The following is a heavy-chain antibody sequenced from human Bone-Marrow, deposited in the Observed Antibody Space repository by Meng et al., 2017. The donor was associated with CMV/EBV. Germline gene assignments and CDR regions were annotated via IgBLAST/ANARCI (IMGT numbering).Heavy chain of an antibody. CDR3: ARDHQMATIGTPFDY. D-gene: IGHD5-24*01. CDR2: INHSGST. CDR1: GGSISSSYY. V-gene: IGHV4-4*02. J-gene: IGHJ4*02. Sequence: SGGSISSSYYWSWIRQPPGKGLEWIGEINHSGSTNYNPSLKSRVTISVDTSKNQFSLKLSSVTAADTAVYYCARDHQMATIGTPFDYWGQGTLVTVSS.